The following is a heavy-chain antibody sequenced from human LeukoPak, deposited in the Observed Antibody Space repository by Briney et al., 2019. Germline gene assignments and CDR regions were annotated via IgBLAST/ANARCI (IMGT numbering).Heavy chain of an antibody. D-gene: IGHD2/OR15-2a*01. CDR3: ARSNSHYFDY. Sequence: PGRSLRLSCAASGFTFSSYGMHWVRQAPGKGLEWVAVIWYGGSNKYYADSVKGRFTISRDNSKNTLYLQMNSLRAEDTAVYYCARSNSHYFDYWSQGTLVTVSS. CDR2: IWYGGSNK. V-gene: IGHV3-33*01. CDR1: GFTFSSYG. J-gene: IGHJ4*02.